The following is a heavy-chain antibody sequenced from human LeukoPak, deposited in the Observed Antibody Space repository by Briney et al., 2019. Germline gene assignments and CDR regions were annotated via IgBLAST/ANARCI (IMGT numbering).Heavy chain of an antibody. CDR1: GYSISSGYY. CDR2: IYYSGST. J-gene: IGHJ4*02. V-gene: IGHV4-38-2*02. CDR3: ARVYGSGSYLFDY. D-gene: IGHD3-10*01. Sequence: ASETLSLTCTVSGYSISSGYYWGWIRQRPGKGLEWIGSIYYSGSTYYNPSLKSRVTISVDTSKNQFSLKLSSVTAADTAVYYCARVYGSGSYLFDYWGQGTLVTVSS.